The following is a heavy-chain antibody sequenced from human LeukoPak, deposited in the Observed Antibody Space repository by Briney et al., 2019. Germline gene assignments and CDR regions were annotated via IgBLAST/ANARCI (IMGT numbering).Heavy chain of an antibody. CDR2: ISYDGSNK. J-gene: IGHJ5*02. D-gene: IGHD3-22*01. CDR1: GFTFSSYG. Sequence: GGSLRLSCAATGFTFSSYGMHWVRQAPGKGLEWVAVISYDGSNKYYADSVKGRFTISRDNSKNTLYLQMNSLRAEDTAVYYCAATYYYDSSGYLNRNWFDPWGQGTLVTVSS. V-gene: IGHV3-30*19. CDR3: AATYYYDSSGYLNRNWFDP.